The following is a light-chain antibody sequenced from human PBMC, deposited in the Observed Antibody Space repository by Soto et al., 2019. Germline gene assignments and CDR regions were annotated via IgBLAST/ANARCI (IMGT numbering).Light chain of an antibody. J-gene: IGLJ1*01. Sequence: QSVLTQPPSVSGSPGQSVTISCTGTSSDVGSYNRVSWYQQPPGTAPKLMIYEVNNRPSGVPDRFSGSKSGNTASLTTSGLQAEDEADYYCSSYTSTSTYVFGTGTKVTVL. V-gene: IGLV2-18*03. CDR1: SSDVGSYNR. CDR2: EVN. CDR3: SSYTSTSTYV.